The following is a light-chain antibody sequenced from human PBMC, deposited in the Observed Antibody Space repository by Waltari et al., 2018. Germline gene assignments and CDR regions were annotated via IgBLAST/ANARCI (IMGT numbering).Light chain of an antibody. CDR1: HSVSSSY. V-gene: IGKV3-20*01. Sequence: DIVLTQSPGTLSLSPGERATLSCRASHSVSSSYLAWYQQKPGKAPRLLIYGASSRATGIPDRFSGSGSGTDFTLTISRLEPEDFAVYYCQQYGSSPRTFGQGTKVEIK. CDR2: GAS. CDR3: QQYGSSPRT. J-gene: IGKJ1*01.